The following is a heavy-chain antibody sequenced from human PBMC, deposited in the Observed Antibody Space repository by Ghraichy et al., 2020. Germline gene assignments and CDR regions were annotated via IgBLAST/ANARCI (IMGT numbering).Heavy chain of an antibody. D-gene: IGHD1-26*01. CDR3: ARELAGGSPDY. V-gene: IGHV3-30-3*01. J-gene: IGHJ4*02. CDR1: GFTFSSYY. CDR2: ISDHHGTDK. Sequence: GGSLRLSCAASGFTFSSYYMHWVRQAPGKGLEWVTLISDHHGTDKFYADSARGRFTISRDNSKNTLYLEMNSLRAEDTAVYYCARELAGGSPDYWGQGTLVTVFS.